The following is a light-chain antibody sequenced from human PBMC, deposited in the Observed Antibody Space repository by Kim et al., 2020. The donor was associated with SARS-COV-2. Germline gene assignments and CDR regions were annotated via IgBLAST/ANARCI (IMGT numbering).Light chain of an antibody. CDR2: MGS. J-gene: IGKJ5*01. Sequence: ESASISCRSSQSLLHSNGITYLDWFLQKAGQSPQLLVYMGSTRASGVPERCSGSGSGTDFTLKISRVEAEDVGIYYCMQGTQTMTFGPGTRLEIK. CDR1: QSLLHSNGITY. CDR3: MQGTQTMT. V-gene: IGKV2-28*01.